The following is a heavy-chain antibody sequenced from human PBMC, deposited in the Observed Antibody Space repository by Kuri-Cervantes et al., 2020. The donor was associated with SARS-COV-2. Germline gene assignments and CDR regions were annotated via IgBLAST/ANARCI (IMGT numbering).Heavy chain of an antibody. V-gene: IGHV3-11*04. CDR3: ARRVTFYYYMDA. CDR2: ISSSGSTI. D-gene: IGHD2/OR15-2a*01. J-gene: IGHJ6*03. CDR1: GFTFSDYY. Sequence: GESLKISCAASGFTFSDYYMSWIRQAPGKGLEWVSYISSSGSTIYYADSVKGRFTISRDNAKNSLYLQMNSLRAEDTAVYYCARRVTFYYYMDAWGKGTTVTVSS.